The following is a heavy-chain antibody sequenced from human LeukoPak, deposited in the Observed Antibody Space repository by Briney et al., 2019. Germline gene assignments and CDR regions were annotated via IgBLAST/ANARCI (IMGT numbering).Heavy chain of an antibody. Sequence: PGGSLRLSCAASGFTFSSYSMNWVRQAPGKGLEWVSYISSSSSTIYYADSVKGRFTISRDNAKNSLYLQMNSLRAEDTAVYYCASSTPGPYDYWGQGTLVTVSS. CDR1: GFTFSSYS. CDR2: ISSSSSTI. V-gene: IGHV3-48*04. CDR3: ASSTPGPYDY. J-gene: IGHJ4*02.